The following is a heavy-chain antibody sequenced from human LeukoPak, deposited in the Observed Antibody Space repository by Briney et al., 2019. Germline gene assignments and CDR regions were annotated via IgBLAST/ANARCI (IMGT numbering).Heavy chain of an antibody. CDR2: IIPIFGTA. CDR1: AGTFSSYA. Sequence: ASVKVSCKASAGTFSSYAISWVRQAPGQGLEWMGGIIPIFGTANYAQKFQGRVTITADESTSTAYMELSSLRSEDTAVYYCASSPSIAARLYYFDYWGQGTLVTVSS. CDR3: ASSPSIAARLYYFDY. D-gene: IGHD6-6*01. J-gene: IGHJ4*02. V-gene: IGHV1-69*13.